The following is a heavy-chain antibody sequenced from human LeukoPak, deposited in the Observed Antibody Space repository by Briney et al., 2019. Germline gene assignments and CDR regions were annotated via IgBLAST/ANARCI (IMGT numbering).Heavy chain of an antibody. CDR2: ISSSGSTI. CDR1: GFTFSSYE. J-gene: IGHJ4*02. D-gene: IGHD3-10*01. V-gene: IGHV3-48*03. Sequence: GGSLRLSCAASGFTFSSYEMNWVRQAPGKGLEWVSYISSSGSTIYYADSVKGRFTISRGSAKNSLYLQMNSLRAEDTAVYYCAGTMVRGVYHFDYWGQGTLVTVSS. CDR3: AGTMVRGVYHFDY.